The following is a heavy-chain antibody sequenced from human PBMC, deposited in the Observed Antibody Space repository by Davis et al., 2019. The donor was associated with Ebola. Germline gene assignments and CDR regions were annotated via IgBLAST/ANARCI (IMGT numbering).Heavy chain of an antibody. CDR3: ARGGRIGYYYDSSAPLDY. CDR2: MNPNSGNT. CDR1: GYTFTGYY. Sequence: ASVKVSCKASGYTFTGYYMHWVRQATGQGLEWMGWMNPNSGNTGYAQKFQGRVTMTRNTSISTAYMELSSLRSEDTAVYYCARGGRIGYYYDSSAPLDYWGQGTLVTVSS. V-gene: IGHV1-8*02. D-gene: IGHD3-22*01. J-gene: IGHJ4*02.